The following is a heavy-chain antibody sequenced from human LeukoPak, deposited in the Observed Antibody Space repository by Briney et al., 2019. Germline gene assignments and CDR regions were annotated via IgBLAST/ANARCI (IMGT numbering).Heavy chain of an antibody. CDR1: GGSISSYH. V-gene: IGHV4-59*01. CDR2: FIYSGHI. D-gene: IGHD3-22*01. J-gene: IGHJ3*02. CDR3: ARARNYYDSTDYYYEGDAFDI. Sequence: SETLSLTCTVSGGSISSYHWSWIRQPPGKGLEWIGYFIYSGHINYNPSLKSRGIISADTSKNRFSLRLTSVTAANTAVYYCARARNYYDSTDYYYEGDAFDIWGQGTMVTVSS.